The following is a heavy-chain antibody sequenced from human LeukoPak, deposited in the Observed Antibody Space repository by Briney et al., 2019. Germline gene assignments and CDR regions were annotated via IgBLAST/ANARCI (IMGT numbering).Heavy chain of an antibody. Sequence: GGSLRLSCAASGFTFSSYAMSWVRQAPGKGLEWVSAISGSGGSTYYADSVKGRFTISRDNSKNTLYLQMNSLRAEDTAFYYCVKDMSSGWSWPPSSPHPGFDYWGQGTLVTVSS. J-gene: IGHJ4*02. CDR3: VKDMSSGWSWPPSSPHPGFDY. V-gene: IGHV3-23*01. D-gene: IGHD6-19*01. CDR2: ISGSGGST. CDR1: GFTFSSYA.